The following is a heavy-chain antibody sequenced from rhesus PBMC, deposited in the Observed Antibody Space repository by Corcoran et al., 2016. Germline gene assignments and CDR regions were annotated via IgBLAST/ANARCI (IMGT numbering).Heavy chain of an antibody. Sequence: QVQLQESGPGVVKPSETLSLTCAVSGGSISDSYRWSWIRQPPGKVLEWIGYIYGSNTSTNYNPSLKSRFTISKDTAKNQFSLQLSSVTAADTAVYYCARDHFMVATGIDYWGQGVLVTVSS. V-gene: IGHV4S10*01. D-gene: IGHD4-4*01. CDR3: ARDHFMVATGIDY. CDR1: GGSISDSYR. CDR2: IYGSNTST. J-gene: IGHJ4*01.